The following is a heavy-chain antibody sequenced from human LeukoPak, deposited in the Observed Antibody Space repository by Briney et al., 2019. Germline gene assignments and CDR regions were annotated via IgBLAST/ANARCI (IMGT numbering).Heavy chain of an antibody. CDR3: ARTWIQLWLPFDY. D-gene: IGHD5-18*01. V-gene: IGHV3-7*01. Sequence: GGPLTLSCAASGFTHSRFWMSWVRQAPGKGLEWVGKIKQDGSEKYYVHSVKGRFTMSRDNAKNSLYLQMNSLRAEDTAVYYCARTWIQLWLPFDYWGQGTLVTVSS. J-gene: IGHJ4*02. CDR1: GFTHSRFW. CDR2: IKQDGSEK.